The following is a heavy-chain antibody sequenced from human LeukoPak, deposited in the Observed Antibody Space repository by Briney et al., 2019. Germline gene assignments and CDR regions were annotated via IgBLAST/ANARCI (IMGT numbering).Heavy chain of an antibody. J-gene: IGHJ3*02. CDR3: ARATTPNYGSGSYEI. V-gene: IGHV5-10-1*01. CDR2: IDPSDSYT. D-gene: IGHD3-10*01. Sequence: GESLRISCKGSGYSFARYWISWVRQMPGKGLEWMGRIDPSDSYTNYSPSFQGHVTISADKSISTAYLQWSSLKASDTAMYYCARATTPNYGSGSYEIWGQGTMVTVSS. CDR1: GYSFARYW.